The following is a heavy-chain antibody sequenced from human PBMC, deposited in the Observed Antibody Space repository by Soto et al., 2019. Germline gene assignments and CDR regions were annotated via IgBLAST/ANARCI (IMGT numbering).Heavy chain of an antibody. J-gene: IGHJ5*02. Sequence: QVQLVQSGAEVKKPGASVKVSCKASGYTFTSYGISWVRQAPGQGLEWMGWISAYNGNTNYAQKLQGRVTMTTDTSXITDYMELRSLRSDDTAVYYCARDVEAAAGIGWFDPWGQGTLVTVSS. CDR3: ARDVEAAAGIGWFDP. CDR2: ISAYNGNT. CDR1: GYTFTSYG. V-gene: IGHV1-18*01. D-gene: IGHD6-13*01.